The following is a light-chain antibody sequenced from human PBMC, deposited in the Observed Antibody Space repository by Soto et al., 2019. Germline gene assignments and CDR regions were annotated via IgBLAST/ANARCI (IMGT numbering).Light chain of an antibody. CDR2: EAN. V-gene: IGLV2-23*01. CDR3: CSYAGSSTWV. Sequence: QSALTQPASVSGSPGQSITISCTGTSSDVGSYNLVSWYQQHPSKAPKLMIYEANKRPSGVSNRFSGSKSGNTASLTISGLQAEDEADYYCCSYAGSSTWVFGGGTKLTVL. J-gene: IGLJ3*02. CDR1: SSDVGSYNL.